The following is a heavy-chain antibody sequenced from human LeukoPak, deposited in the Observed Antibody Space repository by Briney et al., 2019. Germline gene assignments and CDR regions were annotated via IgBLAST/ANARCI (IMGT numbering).Heavy chain of an antibody. CDR2: INQDRSAK. V-gene: IGHV3-7*01. D-gene: IGHD6-25*01. CDR1: GFTSSNYW. J-gene: IGHJ4*02. CDR3: ARAAATGAVDY. Sequence: GGSLRLSCAASGFTSSNYWMSWVRQAPGKGLEWVANINQDRSAKYYVDSVKGRFTFSKDNTKNSVYLQMSSLRPEDTAVYYCARAAATGAVDYWGQGTLVTVSS.